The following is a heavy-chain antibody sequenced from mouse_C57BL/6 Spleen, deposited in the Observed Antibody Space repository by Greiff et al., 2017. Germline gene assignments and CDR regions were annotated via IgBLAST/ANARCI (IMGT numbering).Heavy chain of an antibody. D-gene: IGHD2-2*01. J-gene: IGHJ3*01. Sequence: VQLQQPGAELVRPGSSVKLSCKASGYTFTSYWMHWVKQRPIQGLEWIGNIDPSDSATHYNQKFKDKATLTVDKSSSTAYMQLSSLTSEDSAVYYCARHGIYYGYDGGWFAYWGQGTLVTVSA. CDR1: GYTFTSYW. CDR3: ARHGIYYGYDGGWFAY. CDR2: IDPSDSAT. V-gene: IGHV1-52*01.